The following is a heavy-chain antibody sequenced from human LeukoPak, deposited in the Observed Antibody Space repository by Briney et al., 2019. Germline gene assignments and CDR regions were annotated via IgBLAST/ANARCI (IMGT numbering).Heavy chain of an antibody. CDR1: GFTFSSYG. J-gene: IGHJ3*02. CDR2: ISYDGSNK. D-gene: IGHD5-24*01. Sequence: GRSLRLSCAASGFTFSSYGMHWVRQAPGKGLEWVAVISYDGSNKYYADSVKGRFTISRENAKNSLYLQMNSLRAGDTAVYYCARVQRSGGAFDIWGQGTMVTVSS. CDR3: ARVQRSGGAFDI. V-gene: IGHV3-30*03.